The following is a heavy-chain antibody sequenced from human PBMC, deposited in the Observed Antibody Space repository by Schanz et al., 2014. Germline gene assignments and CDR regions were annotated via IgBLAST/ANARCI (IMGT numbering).Heavy chain of an antibody. CDR3: AMANCRRKINFDY. Sequence: QVQLVESGGGVVQLGRSLRLSCAASGFTFSSYGMHWVRQAPGKGLEWVAVIWYDENNKYYADSVKGRFTMSRDNSKNTLYLQINGLDAEDTAVYYSAMANCRRKINFDYWGRGTLVTVSS. V-gene: IGHV3-33*01. D-gene: IGHD2-21*01. CDR2: IWYDENNK. CDR1: GFTFSSYG. J-gene: IGHJ4*02.